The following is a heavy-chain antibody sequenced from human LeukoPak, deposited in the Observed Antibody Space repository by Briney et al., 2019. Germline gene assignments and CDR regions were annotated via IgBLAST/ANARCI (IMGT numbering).Heavy chain of an antibody. V-gene: IGHV4-59*01. CDR2: IYNSGSA. CDR1: GGSISTYY. Sequence: PSETLSLTCKVSGGSISTYYWSWFRQPPGKGLEWIGYIYNSGSATYNPSPKSRVTISVDTSKNQFSLKLTSVSTTDTAVYYCARHGSGWSFDYWGQGVLVTVSS. J-gene: IGHJ4*02. D-gene: IGHD6-19*01. CDR3: ARHGSGWSFDY.